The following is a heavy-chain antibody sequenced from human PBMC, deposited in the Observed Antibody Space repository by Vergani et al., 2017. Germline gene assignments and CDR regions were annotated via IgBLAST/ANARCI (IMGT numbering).Heavy chain of an antibody. V-gene: IGHV4-31*03. D-gene: IGHD3-16*01. CDR1: GDSISSGVYY. Sequence: QVQLQESGPGLVKPSQTLSLTCSVSGDSISSGVYYWNWIHQHPGKGLEWIGYIYSTGSTHHNPSLRRRINMSVDTSKNQFSLKLNSVTAADTAMYYCARIGGYXEGDAFRIGYFDSWGPGILVTVSS. CDR2: IYSTGST. J-gene: IGHJ4*02. CDR3: ARIGGYXEGDAFRIGYFDS.